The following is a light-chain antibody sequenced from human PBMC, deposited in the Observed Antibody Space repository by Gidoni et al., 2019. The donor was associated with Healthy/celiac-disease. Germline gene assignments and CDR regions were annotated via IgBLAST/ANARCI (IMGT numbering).Light chain of an antibody. V-gene: IGKV3-11*01. J-gene: IGKJ5*01. CDR1: QSVRRY. CDR3: QQSSNWPT. Sequence: EIVLTQSTATLSFSPGERATLSCRASQSVRRYLAWYKQTPGQAPRLLIYDASHRATGIPARFSGSGSGTDFTLTISSLEPEDFAVYYCQQSSNWPTFGQGTQLEIK. CDR2: DAS.